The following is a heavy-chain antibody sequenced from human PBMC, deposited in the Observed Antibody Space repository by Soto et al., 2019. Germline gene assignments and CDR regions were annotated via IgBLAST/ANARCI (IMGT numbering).Heavy chain of an antibody. J-gene: IGHJ4*02. V-gene: IGHV4-59*01. CDR3: AQSKAGGAYTGFDT. D-gene: IGHD3-16*01. Sequence: SETLSLTCTISGGSISSYYWNWIRQPPGKGLEWIGYIYYGGSTNYNPSLKSRVTISVDTSKNQFSLKLSSVTAADTAVYYCAQSKAGGAYTGFDTWRLGSPVTVSS. CDR2: IYYGGST. CDR1: GGSISSYY.